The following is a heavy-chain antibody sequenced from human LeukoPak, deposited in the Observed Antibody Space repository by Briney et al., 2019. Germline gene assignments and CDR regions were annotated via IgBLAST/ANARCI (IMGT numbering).Heavy chain of an antibody. CDR3: ARRGGYYDSSGYYFDY. CDR2: IIPIFGTA. D-gene: IGHD3-22*01. V-gene: IGHV1-69*13. J-gene: IGHJ4*02. Sequence: SVKVSCKASGGTFSSYAISWVRQAPGQGLEWMGGIIPIFGTANYAQKFQGRVTITADESTSTAYMELSSLRSEDTAVYYCARRGGYYDSSGYYFDYWGQGTLVTVSS. CDR1: GGTFSSYA.